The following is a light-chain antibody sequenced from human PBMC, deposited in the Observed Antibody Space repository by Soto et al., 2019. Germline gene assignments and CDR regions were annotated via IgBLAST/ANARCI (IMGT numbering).Light chain of an antibody. CDR2: CAS. CDR1: QTVSSTY. J-gene: IGKJ5*01. V-gene: IGKV3-15*01. CDR3: QQYTNWPIT. Sequence: IGLTQSPGTLSFSPGERATLSCRSSQTVSSTYLTWYQQKPGQSPRLLIYCASTRATGIPARFSGSGSGTEFTLTISSLQSEDFAVYYCQQYTNWPITFGQGTRLEIK.